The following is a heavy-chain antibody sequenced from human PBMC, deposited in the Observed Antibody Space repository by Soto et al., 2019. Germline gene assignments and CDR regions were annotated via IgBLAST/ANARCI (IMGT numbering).Heavy chain of an antibody. V-gene: IGHV3-9*01. CDR2: ISWNSGSI. CDR1: GFTFDDYA. J-gene: IGHJ6*02. Sequence: QPGGSLRLSCAASGFTFDDYAMHWVRQAPGKGLEWVSGISWNSGSIGYADSVKGRFTISRDNAKNSLYLQMNSLRAEDTALYYCAKDFMDTADYGMDVWGQGTTVTVSS. CDR3: AKDFMDTADYGMDV. D-gene: IGHD5-18*01.